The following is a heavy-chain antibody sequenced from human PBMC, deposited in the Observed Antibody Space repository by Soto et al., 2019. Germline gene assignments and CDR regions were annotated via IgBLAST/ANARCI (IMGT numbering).Heavy chain of an antibody. CDR2: INPSGGST. D-gene: IGHD5-18*01. CDR1: GYTFTSYY. J-gene: IGHJ3*02. V-gene: IGHV1-46*01. Sequence: ASVKVSCKASGYTFTSYYMHWVRQAPGQGLEWMGIINPSGGSTNYAQKFQGRVTITADESTSTAYMELSSLRSEDTAVYYCARDQSPDSYGPGPSNDAFDIWGQGTMVTVSS. CDR3: ARDQSPDSYGPGPSNDAFDI.